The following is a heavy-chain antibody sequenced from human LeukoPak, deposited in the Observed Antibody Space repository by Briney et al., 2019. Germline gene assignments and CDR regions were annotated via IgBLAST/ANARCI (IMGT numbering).Heavy chain of an antibody. CDR1: GFTFSSYN. D-gene: IGHD1-26*01. CDR3: AKGSGSYYEYTKFDY. V-gene: IGHV3-21*04. J-gene: IGHJ4*02. CDR2: ISSGSDYI. Sequence: GGSLRLSCAASGFTFSSYNMNWVRQAPGKGLEWVSSISSGSDYIYYADSVKGRFTISRDNSKNTLYLQMNSLRAEDTAVYYCAKGSGSYYEYTKFDYWGQGTLVTVSS.